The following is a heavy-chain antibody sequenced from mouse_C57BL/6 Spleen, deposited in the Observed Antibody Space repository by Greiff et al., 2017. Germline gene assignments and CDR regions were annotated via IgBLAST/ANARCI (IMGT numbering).Heavy chain of an antibody. CDR2: ISYDGSN. CDR3: AREEIYYDP. V-gene: IGHV3-6*01. Sequence: EVQLQQSGPGLVKPSQSLSLTCSVTGYSITSGYYWNWIRQFPGNKLEWMGYISYDGSNNYNPSLKNRISITRDTSKNQFFLKLNSVTTEDTATYYCAREEIYYDPWGQGTTLTVSS. CDR1: GYSITSGYY. J-gene: IGHJ2*01. D-gene: IGHD2-4*01.